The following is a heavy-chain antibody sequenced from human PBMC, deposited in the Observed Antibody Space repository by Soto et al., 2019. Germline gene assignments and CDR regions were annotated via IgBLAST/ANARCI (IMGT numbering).Heavy chain of an antibody. CDR1: GFTFSSYA. V-gene: IGHV3-23*01. D-gene: IGHD4-4*01. CDR2: ISGSGGST. CDR3: AKVGGLQYTLNYYYYYYMDV. J-gene: IGHJ6*03. Sequence: GGSLRLSCAASGFTFSSYAMSWVRQAPWKGLEWVSAISGSGGSTYYADSVKGRFTISRVNSKNTLYLQMNSLRAEDTAVYYCAKVGGLQYTLNYYYYYYMDVWGKGTTVTVSS.